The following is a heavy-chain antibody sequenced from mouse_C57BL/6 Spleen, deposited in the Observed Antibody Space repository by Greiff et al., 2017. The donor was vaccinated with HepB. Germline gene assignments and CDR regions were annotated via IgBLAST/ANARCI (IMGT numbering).Heavy chain of an antibody. V-gene: IGHV1-52*01. CDR1: GYTFTSYW. Sequence: QVQLQQPGAELVRPGSSVKLSCKASGYTFTSYWMHWVKQRPIQGLEWIGNIDPSDSETHYNQKFKDKATLTVDKSSSTAYMQLSSLTSEDSAVYYCASIYYGNSFAYGGQGTLVTVSA. CDR3: ASIYYGNSFAY. CDR2: IDPSDSET. D-gene: IGHD2-1*01. J-gene: IGHJ3*01.